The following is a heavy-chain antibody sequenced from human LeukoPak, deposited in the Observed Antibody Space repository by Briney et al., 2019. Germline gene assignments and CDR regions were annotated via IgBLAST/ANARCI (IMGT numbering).Heavy chain of an antibody. Sequence: ASVNVSCKTSGYTFTTYAFHWVRQAPGQRLEWMGSISAGNGNTKFSQNLQGRVTIARDTSASTAYMELSSLRSEDTAVYSCAKDRPLGDSYYDNSGYGLDCWGQGTLVTVSS. V-gene: IGHV1-3*01. D-gene: IGHD3-22*01. J-gene: IGHJ4*02. CDR2: ISAGNGNT. CDR3: AKDRPLGDSYYDNSGYGLDC. CDR1: GYTFTTYA.